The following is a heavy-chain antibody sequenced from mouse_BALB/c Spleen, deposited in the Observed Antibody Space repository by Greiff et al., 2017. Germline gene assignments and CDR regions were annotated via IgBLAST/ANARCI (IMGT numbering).Heavy chain of an antibody. CDR1: GFTFSSYT. CDR3: ARSTMITTDAMDY. CDR2: ISSGGGNT. Sequence: EVKLMESGGGLVKPGGSLKLSCAASGFTFSSYTMSWVRQTPEKRLVWVATISSGGGNTYYPDSVKGRFTISRDNAKNNLYLQMSSLRSEDTALYYCARSTMITTDAMDYWGQGTSVTVSS. D-gene: IGHD2-4*01. J-gene: IGHJ4*01. V-gene: IGHV5-9*03.